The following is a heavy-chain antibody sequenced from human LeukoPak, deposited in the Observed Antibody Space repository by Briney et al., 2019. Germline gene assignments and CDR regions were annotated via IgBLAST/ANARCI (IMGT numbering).Heavy chain of an antibody. Sequence: GGSLRLSCAASGFTFSSYAMHWVRQAPGKGLEWVAVISYDGSNKYYADSVKGRFTISRDNAKNSLYLQMNSLRAEDTAVYYCARDTVAAAGEDWGQGTLVTVSS. V-gene: IGHV3-30-3*01. J-gene: IGHJ4*02. CDR3: ARDTVAAAGED. CDR2: ISYDGSNK. D-gene: IGHD6-13*01. CDR1: GFTFSSYA.